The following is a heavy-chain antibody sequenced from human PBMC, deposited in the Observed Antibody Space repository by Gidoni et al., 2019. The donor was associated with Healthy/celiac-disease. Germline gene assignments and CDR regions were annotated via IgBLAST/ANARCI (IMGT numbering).Heavy chain of an antibody. CDR3: ARDQEYSSGWYWY. J-gene: IGHJ4*02. Sequence: QVQLVQSGAEVKKPGASVKVPCTASGYTFTGYYMHWVRKAPGQGLEWMGWINPNSGGTNYAQKFQGRVTMTRDTSISTAYMELSRLRSDDTAVYYCARDQEYSSGWYWYWGQGTLVTVSS. V-gene: IGHV1-2*02. CDR1: GYTFTGYY. D-gene: IGHD6-19*01. CDR2: INPNSGGT.